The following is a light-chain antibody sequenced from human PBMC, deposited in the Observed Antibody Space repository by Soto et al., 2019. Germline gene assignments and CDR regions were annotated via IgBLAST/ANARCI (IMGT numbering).Light chain of an antibody. V-gene: IGLV2-14*01. CDR1: SSDVGAYNY. Sequence: QSVLTQPASVSGSPGQSITISCTGTSSDVGAYNYVSWYQQYPGKAPKLTIYDVSNRPSGVSNRFSGSKSGNTASLTISGLRAGDEADYYCGLYTGSRSGVCGGGTKVPAL. J-gene: IGLJ1*01. CDR2: DVS. CDR3: GLYTGSRSGV.